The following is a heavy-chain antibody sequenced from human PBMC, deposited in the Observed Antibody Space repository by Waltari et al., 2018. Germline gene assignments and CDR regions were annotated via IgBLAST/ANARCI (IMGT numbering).Heavy chain of an antibody. D-gene: IGHD3-10*01. CDR1: GGSISSSSYS. Sequence: QLQLQESGPGLVKPSETLSLTCTVSGGSISSSSYSWGWIRQPPGRGLGWIGSIYYSGSTYYNPSLKSRVTISVDTSKNQFSLKLSSVTAADTAVYYCARWVLLWFGDPRARWFDPWGQGTLVTVSS. CDR2: IYYSGST. J-gene: IGHJ5*02. CDR3: ARWVLLWFGDPRARWFDP. V-gene: IGHV4-39*07.